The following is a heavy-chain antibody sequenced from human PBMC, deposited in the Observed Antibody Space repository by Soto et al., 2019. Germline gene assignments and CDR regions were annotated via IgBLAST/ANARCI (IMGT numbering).Heavy chain of an antibody. CDR3: ARGDCVGGSLYSPAGCFYYYMEV. D-gene: IGHD2-8*01. CDR1: GFTFSNYW. CDR2: INSDGSVS. J-gene: IGHJ6*03. V-gene: IGHV3-74*01. Sequence: EVKLVESGGGLVHPWGSLRLSCAASGFTFSNYWMYWVSKAPGPGLVWVSRINSDGSVSRYVDSVKGRLTIARDNVKNTLYLQMNSLRVEDTAVYYCARGDCVGGSLYSPAGCFYYYMEVWGKGTTVTVFS.